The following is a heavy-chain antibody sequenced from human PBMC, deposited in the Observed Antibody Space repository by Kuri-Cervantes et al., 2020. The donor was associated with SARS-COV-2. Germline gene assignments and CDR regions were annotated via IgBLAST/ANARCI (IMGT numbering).Heavy chain of an antibody. CDR3: ARDSSSGWFSY. Sequence: GESLKISCAASGFTFSDYYMNWVRQAPGKGLEWVSSISSSSTIYYADSVKGRFTISRENAKNSLYLQMNSLRAEDTAVYYCARDSSSGWFSYWGQGTLVTVSS. D-gene: IGHD6-19*01. V-gene: IGHV3-69-1*01. CDR1: GFTFSDYY. J-gene: IGHJ4*02. CDR2: ISSSSTI.